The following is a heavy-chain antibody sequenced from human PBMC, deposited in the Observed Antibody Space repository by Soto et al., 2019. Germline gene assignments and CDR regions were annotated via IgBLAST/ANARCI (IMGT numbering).Heavy chain of an antibody. D-gene: IGHD1-26*01. CDR2: ISGSGFKK. CDR1: GFIFENFG. J-gene: IGHJ5*02. V-gene: IGHV3-23*01. Sequence: GESLRLACPASGFIFENFGMSWVSQAPGKGLEWISSISGSGFKKYYADSVKGRFTISRDNSKSTVYLELNNLSAEDTAVYHCAKNQGVELVPLATVDWFDPWGQGSVVTVSS. CDR3: AKNQGVELVPLATVDWFDP.